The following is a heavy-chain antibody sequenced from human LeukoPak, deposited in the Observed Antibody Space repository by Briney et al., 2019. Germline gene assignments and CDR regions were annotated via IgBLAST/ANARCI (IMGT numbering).Heavy chain of an antibody. V-gene: IGHV1-46*01. Sequence: ASVKVSRKASEYTYTSYYMHWVRQAPGQGLEWMGIVNPSGGSTSYAQKFQGRVTMTRDMSTSTVYMELSSLRSEDTAVYYCARDWDTAAMVTGTADYWGQGTLVTVSS. CDR2: VNPSGGST. J-gene: IGHJ4*02. CDR1: EYTYTSYY. CDR3: ARDWDTAAMVTGTADY. D-gene: IGHD5-18*01.